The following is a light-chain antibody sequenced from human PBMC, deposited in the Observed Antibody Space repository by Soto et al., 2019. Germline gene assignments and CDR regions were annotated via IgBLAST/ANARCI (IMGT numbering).Light chain of an antibody. V-gene: IGKV3-20*01. Sequence: ELVLTQSPDTLSLSPGERATLSCRASQSVSSSHLAWYQQKPGQAPRLLIYGASSRATGIPDRFSGSGSGTDFTLTISRLEPEDFAVYFCQQYGDSPMYTFGQGTKLEI. J-gene: IGKJ2*01. CDR1: QSVSSSH. CDR2: GAS. CDR3: QQYGDSPMYT.